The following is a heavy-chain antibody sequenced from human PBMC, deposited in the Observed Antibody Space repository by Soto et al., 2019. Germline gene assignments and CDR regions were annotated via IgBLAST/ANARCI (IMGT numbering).Heavy chain of an antibody. D-gene: IGHD1-20*01. CDR1: GFTFSSYG. Sequence: QVQLVESGGGVVQPGRSLRLSCAASGFTFSSYGMHWVRQAPGKGLEWVAVIWYDGSNKYYADSVKGRFTISRDNSKNTLYLQMNSLSAEDTAVYYCARWYNWSYFDYWGQGTLVTVSS. CDR2: IWYDGSNK. CDR3: ARWYNWSYFDY. J-gene: IGHJ4*02. V-gene: IGHV3-33*01.